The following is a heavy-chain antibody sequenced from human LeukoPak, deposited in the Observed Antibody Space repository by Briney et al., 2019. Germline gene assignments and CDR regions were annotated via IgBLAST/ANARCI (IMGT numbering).Heavy chain of an antibody. D-gene: IGHD5-24*01. J-gene: IGHJ4*02. CDR1: GGTFSSYA. CDR2: ITPIFGTA. V-gene: IGHV1-69*13. CDR3: ARDSNGGYNPRNFDY. Sequence: ASVKVSCKASGGTFSSYAISWVRQAPGQGLEWMGGITPIFGTANYAQKFQGRVTITADESTSTAYMELSSLRSEDTAVYYCARDSNGGYNPRNFDYWGQGTLVTVSS.